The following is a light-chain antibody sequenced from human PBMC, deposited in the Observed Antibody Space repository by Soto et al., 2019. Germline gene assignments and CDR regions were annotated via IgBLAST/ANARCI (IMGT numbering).Light chain of an antibody. CDR1: SGSVSTSYY. CDR3: VLYMGNGIRV. CDR2: SIN. J-gene: IGLJ3*02. Sequence: QTVVTQEPSFSVSPGGTVTLTCGLTSGSVSTSYYPSWYQQTPGQAPRTIIYSINTRSSGVPDRFSGSILGNKAALTITGAQADDESDYDCVLYMGNGIRVFGGGTKLTVL. V-gene: IGLV8-61*01.